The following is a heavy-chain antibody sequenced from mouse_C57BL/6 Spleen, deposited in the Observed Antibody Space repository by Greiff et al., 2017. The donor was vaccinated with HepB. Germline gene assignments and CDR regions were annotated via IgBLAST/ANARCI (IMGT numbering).Heavy chain of an antibody. Sequence: QVQLQQSGAELVRPGASVTLSCKASGYTFTDYEMHWVKQTPVHGLEWIGAIDPETGGTAYNQKFKGKAILTADKSSSTAYMELRSLTSEDSAVYYGASPQLGLGYFDVWGTGTTVTVSS. CDR2: IDPETGGT. D-gene: IGHD4-1*02. CDR1: GYTFTDYE. CDR3: ASPQLGLGYFDV. J-gene: IGHJ1*03. V-gene: IGHV1-15*01.